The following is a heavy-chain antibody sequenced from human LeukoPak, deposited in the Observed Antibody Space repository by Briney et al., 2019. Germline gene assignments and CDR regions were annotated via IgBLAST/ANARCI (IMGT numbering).Heavy chain of an antibody. CDR2: INPSGGST. D-gene: IGHD3-22*01. J-gene: IGHJ4*02. CDR3: ARGRPVITMIVVASFDY. Sequence: ASVKVSCKASGYTFTSYYMHWVRRAPGQGLEWMGIINPSGGSTSYAQKFQGRVTMTRDTSTSTVYMELSSLRSEDTAVYYCARGRPVITMIVVASFDYWGQGTLVTVSS. V-gene: IGHV1-46*01. CDR1: GYTFTSYY.